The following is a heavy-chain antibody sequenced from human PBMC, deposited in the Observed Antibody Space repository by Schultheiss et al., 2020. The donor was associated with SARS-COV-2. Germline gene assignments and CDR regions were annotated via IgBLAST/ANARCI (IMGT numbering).Heavy chain of an antibody. CDR1: GGSISSSSYY. CDR2: IYYSGST. CDR3: AKVDYGGTIDY. J-gene: IGHJ4*02. D-gene: IGHD4-23*01. Sequence: SETLSLTCTVSGGSISSSSYYWGWIRQPPGKGLEWIGSIYYSGSTYYNPSLKSRVTMSRDTSEKQFSLKLSSVTAADTAVYYCAKVDYGGTIDYWGQGTLVTVSS. V-gene: IGHV4-39*07.